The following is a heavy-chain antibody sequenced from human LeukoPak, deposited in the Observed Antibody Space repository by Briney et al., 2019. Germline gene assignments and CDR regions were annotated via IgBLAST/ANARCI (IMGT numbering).Heavy chain of an antibody. D-gene: IGHD5-18*01. CDR3: ARGERGYSYGYGDY. Sequence: GGSLRLSCAASEFTFSKYWMHWVRQAPGKGLVWVSRLNSDGTYTSYADSVKGRFTMSRDNAKNTLYLQMNSLRAEGTAVYYCARGERGYSYGYGDYWGQGTLVTVSS. J-gene: IGHJ4*02. V-gene: IGHV3-74*01. CDR1: EFTFSKYW. CDR2: LNSDGTYT.